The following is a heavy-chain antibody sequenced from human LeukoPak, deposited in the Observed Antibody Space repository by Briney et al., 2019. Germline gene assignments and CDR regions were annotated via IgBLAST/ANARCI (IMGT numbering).Heavy chain of an antibody. V-gene: IGHV1-24*01. J-gene: IGHJ6*02. CDR2: FDPEDGET. CDR3: ATDPGEIVPAAKGPRGDYCYGMDV. CDR1: GYTLTELS. D-gene: IGHD2-2*01. Sequence: ASVKVSCKVSGYTLTELSMHWVRQAPGKGLEWMGGFDPEDGETIYAQKFQGRVTMTEDTSTDTAYMELNSLRSDDTAVYYCATDPGEIVPAAKGPRGDYCYGMDVWGQGATVTVSS.